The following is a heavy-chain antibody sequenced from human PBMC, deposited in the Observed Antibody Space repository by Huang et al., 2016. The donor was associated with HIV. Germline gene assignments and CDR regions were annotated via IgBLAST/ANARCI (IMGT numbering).Heavy chain of an antibody. CDR1: GGIFSNSA. CDR2: SIPVFGTP. CDR3: ARGDYYDSSGLSLGGDAFDI. V-gene: IGHV1-69*01. D-gene: IGHD3-22*01. J-gene: IGHJ3*02. Sequence: QVQLVQSGAEVKKPGSSMKVSCKASGGIFSNSALNWVRQAPGQGLELMGGSIPVFGTPNYEQKCRCRVTITADESTSTPYMELGSLRSEDTAIYYCARGDYYDSSGLSLGGDAFDIWGQETMVTVS.